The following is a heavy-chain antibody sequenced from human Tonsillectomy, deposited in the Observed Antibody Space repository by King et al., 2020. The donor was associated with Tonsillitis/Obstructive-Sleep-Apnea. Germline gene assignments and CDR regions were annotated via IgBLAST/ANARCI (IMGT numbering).Heavy chain of an antibody. CDR2: IYYNGDT. CDR1: GGSISSSRYY. Sequence: QLQLQESGPGLVKPSETLSLSCTVSGGSISSSRYYWGWIRQPPGKGLEWIGTIYYNGDTYYNPSLKSRVTVSIDTSENQFSLKLTSVTAADTAVYYCARHAPDMDNYYYYMDVWGKGTTVTVSS. CDR3: ARHAPDMDNYYYYMDV. D-gene: IGHD3-9*01. V-gene: IGHV4-39*01. J-gene: IGHJ6*03.